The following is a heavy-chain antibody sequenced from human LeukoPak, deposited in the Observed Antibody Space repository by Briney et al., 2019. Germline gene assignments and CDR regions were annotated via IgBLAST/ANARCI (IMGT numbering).Heavy chain of an antibody. V-gene: IGHV3-30*03. CDR2: ISYDGSNK. Sequence: PGGSLRLSCAASGFTFSSYGMHWVRQAPGKGLEWVAVISYDGSNKYYAGSVKGRFTTSRDNSKNTLYLQMNSLRAEDTAVFYCARELGTGFDSWGQGTLVTVSS. CDR3: ARELGTGFDS. J-gene: IGHJ4*02. CDR1: GFTFSSYG.